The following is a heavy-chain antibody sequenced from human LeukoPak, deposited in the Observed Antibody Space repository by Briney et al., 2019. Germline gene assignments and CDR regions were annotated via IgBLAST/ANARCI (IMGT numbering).Heavy chain of an antibody. Sequence: GGSLTLSCTASGFTLSSYWMHWIRQAPGKGLVWVSRIHSDGIGTSYADSVRGRFTISRDNAKNTLYLQMNSLRAEDTAVYYCARDQGSYDFWGQGTLVTVSS. J-gene: IGHJ4*02. V-gene: IGHV3-74*01. CDR2: IHSDGIGT. CDR3: ARDQGSYDF. CDR1: GFTLSSYW.